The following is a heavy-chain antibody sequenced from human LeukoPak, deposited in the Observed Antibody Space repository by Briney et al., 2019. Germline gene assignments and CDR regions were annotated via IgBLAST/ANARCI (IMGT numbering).Heavy chain of an antibody. CDR2: ISYDGSNK. CDR1: GFTFSSYG. V-gene: IGHV3-30*18. Sequence: GGSLRLSCAAPGFTFSSYGMHWVRQAPGKGLEWVAVISYDGSNKYYADSVKGRFTISRDNSKNTLYLQMNSLRAEDTAVYYCAKGAGAVAGTDFDYWGQGTLVTVSS. CDR3: AKGAGAVAGTDFDY. D-gene: IGHD6-19*01. J-gene: IGHJ4*02.